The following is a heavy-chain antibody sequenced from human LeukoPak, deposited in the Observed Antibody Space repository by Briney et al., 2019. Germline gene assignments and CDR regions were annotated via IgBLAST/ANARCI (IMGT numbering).Heavy chain of an antibody. J-gene: IGHJ2*01. CDR1: GYTFTGYY. D-gene: IGHD2-2*01. Sequence: ASVTVSCKASGYTFTGYYMHWVRQAPGQGLEWMGWINPNSGGTNYAQKFQGRVTMTRDTSISTAYMELSRLRSDDTAVYYCAKGSTVRGWYFDLWGRGTLVTVSS. CDR3: AKGSTVRGWYFDL. V-gene: IGHV1-2*02. CDR2: INPNSGGT.